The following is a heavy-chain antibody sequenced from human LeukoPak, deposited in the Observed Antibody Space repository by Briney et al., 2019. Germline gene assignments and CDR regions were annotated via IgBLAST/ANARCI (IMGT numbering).Heavy chain of an antibody. D-gene: IGHD6-19*01. J-gene: IGHJ4*02. CDR2: IIPIFGTA. CDR3: ATASNGYRSGWPKYYFDY. CDR1: GGTFSSYA. Sequence: SVKVSCKASGGTFSSYAISWVRQAPGQGLEWMGRIIPIFGTANYAQKFQGRVTITTDESTSTAYMELSSLRSEDTAVYYCATASNGYRSGWPKYYFDYWGQRTLVTVSS. V-gene: IGHV1-69*05.